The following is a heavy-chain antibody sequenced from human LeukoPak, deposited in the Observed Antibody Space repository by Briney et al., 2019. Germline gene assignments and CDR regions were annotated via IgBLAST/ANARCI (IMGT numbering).Heavy chain of an antibody. D-gene: IGHD5-12*01. CDR1: GFTFSDHY. V-gene: IGHV3-72*01. Sequence: PGGSLRLSCAASGFTFSDHYMDWVRQTPGKGLEWVGRTRDKANSYTTEYAASVKGRFTISRDASKTSLYLQMNSLKTEDTAVYYCARGDAYDQRSFDYSGQGTLVTVSS. J-gene: IGHJ4*02. CDR3: ARGDAYDQRSFDY. CDR2: TRDKANSYTT.